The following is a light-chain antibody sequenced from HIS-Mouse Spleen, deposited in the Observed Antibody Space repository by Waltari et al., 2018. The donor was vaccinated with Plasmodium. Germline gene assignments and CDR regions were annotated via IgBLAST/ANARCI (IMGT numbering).Light chain of an antibody. Sequence: EIVMTQSPATLSVSPGERATLSCRASQSVSSNLAWYQQKPGQAPRLLIYVASTRATGIPARFIGSGSGTECTLTISSMQSEDFAVYYCQQYNNWPRGTFGQGTKVEIK. CDR3: QQYNNWPRGT. CDR2: VAS. J-gene: IGKJ1*01. V-gene: IGKV3-15*01. CDR1: QSVSSN.